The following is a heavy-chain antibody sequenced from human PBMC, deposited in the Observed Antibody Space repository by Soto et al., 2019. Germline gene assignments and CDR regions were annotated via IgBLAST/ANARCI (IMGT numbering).Heavy chain of an antibody. V-gene: IGHV1-2*02. J-gene: IGHJ6*02. D-gene: IGHD2-2*01. Sequence: ASVKVSCKASGYTFTGYYMHWVRQAPGQGLEWMGWMNPNSGGTNYAQKFQGRVTMTRDTSISTAYMELSRLRSDDTAVYYCARDRNGGYCSSTSCLSYYYYGMDVWGQGTTVTVSS. CDR3: ARDRNGGYCSSTSCLSYYYYGMDV. CDR2: MNPNSGGT. CDR1: GYTFTGYY.